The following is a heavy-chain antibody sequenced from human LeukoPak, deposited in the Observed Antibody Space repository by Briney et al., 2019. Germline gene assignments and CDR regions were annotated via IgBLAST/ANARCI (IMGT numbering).Heavy chain of an antibody. V-gene: IGHV3-30*18. CDR3: AKSPEGDHYYDSSGYYPLAPHFDY. J-gene: IGHJ4*02. CDR1: GFTFSSYG. CDR2: ISYDGSNK. Sequence: GRSLRLSCAASGFTFSSYGMHWVRQAPGKGLGWVAVISYDGSNKYYADSVKGRFTISRDNSKDTLYLQMNSLRAEDTAVYYCAKSPEGDHYYDSSGYYPLAPHFDYWGQGTLVTVSS. D-gene: IGHD3-22*01.